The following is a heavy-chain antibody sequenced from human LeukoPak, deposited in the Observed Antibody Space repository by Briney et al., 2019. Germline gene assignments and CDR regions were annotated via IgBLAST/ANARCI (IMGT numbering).Heavy chain of an antibody. CDR3: ARGRALFD. D-gene: IGHD2-21*01. CDR2: IYYSGST. V-gene: IGHV4-4*02. J-gene: IGHJ4*02. CDR1: GGSISSSNW. Sequence: PSETLSLTCAVSGGSISSSNWWSWVRQPPGKGLEWIGSIYYSGSTYYNPSLKSRVTISVDTSKNQFSLKLSSVTAADTAMYYCARGRALFDWGQGTLVTVSS.